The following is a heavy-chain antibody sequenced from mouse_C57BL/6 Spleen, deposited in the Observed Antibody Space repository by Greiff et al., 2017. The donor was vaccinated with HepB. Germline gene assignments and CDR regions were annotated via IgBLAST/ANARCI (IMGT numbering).Heavy chain of an antibody. V-gene: IGHV1-75*01. CDR3: ARDRGRYGNYAAMDY. Sequence: QVQLKESGPELVKPGASVKISCKASGYTFTDYYINWVKQRPGQGLEWIGWIFPGSGSTYYNEKFKGKATLTVDKSSSTAYMLLSSLTSEDSAVYFCARDRGRYGNYAAMDYWGQGTSVTVSS. CDR1: GYTFTDYY. D-gene: IGHD2-10*02. J-gene: IGHJ4*01. CDR2: IFPGSGST.